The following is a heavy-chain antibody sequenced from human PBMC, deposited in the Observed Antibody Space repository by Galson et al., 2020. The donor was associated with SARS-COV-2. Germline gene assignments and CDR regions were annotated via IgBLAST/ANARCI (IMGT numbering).Heavy chain of an antibody. CDR3: ARDVSPYYYDSSGNDAFDI. Sequence: GGSLRLSCAASGFTFSSYGMHWVRQAPGKGLEWVAVIWYDGSNKYYADSVKGRFTISRDNSKNTLYLQMNSLRAEDTAVYYCARDVSPYYYDSSGNDAFDIWCQGTRVTVSS. D-gene: IGHD3-22*01. CDR2: IWYDGSNK. J-gene: IGHJ3*02. V-gene: IGHV3-33*01. CDR1: GFTFSSYG.